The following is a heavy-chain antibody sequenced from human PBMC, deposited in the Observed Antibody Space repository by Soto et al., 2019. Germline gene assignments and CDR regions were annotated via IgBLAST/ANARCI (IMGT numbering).Heavy chain of an antibody. CDR2: ISSSSSTI. V-gene: IGHV3-48*01. CDR3: AKDVHDSSGYPTPGPSDY. Sequence: GGSLRLSCAASGFTFSSYSMNWVRQAPGKGLEWVSYISSSSSTIYYADSVKGRFTISRDNAKNSLFLQMNGLRAEDTAVYYCAKDVHDSSGYPTPGPSDYWGQGTLVTVSS. J-gene: IGHJ4*02. CDR1: GFTFSSYS. D-gene: IGHD3-22*01.